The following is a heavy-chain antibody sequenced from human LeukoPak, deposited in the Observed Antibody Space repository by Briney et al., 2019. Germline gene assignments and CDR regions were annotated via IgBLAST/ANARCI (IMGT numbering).Heavy chain of an antibody. Sequence: GGSLRLSCTASGFTFGVYAMSWVRQDTGKGLEWVGFIRSKAYGGTTEYDASVKGRFTISRNDSKSIAYLQMNSLKTEDTAVYYCWGNYYYYMDVWGKGTTVTFSS. CDR1: GFTFGVYA. D-gene: IGHD7-27*01. CDR2: IRSKAYGGTT. J-gene: IGHJ6*03. CDR3: WGNYYYYMDV. V-gene: IGHV3-49*04.